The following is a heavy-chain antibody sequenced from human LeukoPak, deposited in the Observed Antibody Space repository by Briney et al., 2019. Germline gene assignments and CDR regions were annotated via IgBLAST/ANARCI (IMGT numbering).Heavy chain of an antibody. CDR2: INHSGST. CDR3: ARGRLGYSSGWYRYAEYFQH. Sequence: SETLSLTCAVYGGSFSGYYWSWVRQPPGEGLEWIGEINHSGSTNYNPSLKSRVTISVDTSKNQFSLKLSSVTAADTAVYYCARGRLGYSSGWYRYAEYFQHWGQGTLVTVSS. CDR1: GGSFSGYY. V-gene: IGHV4-34*01. J-gene: IGHJ1*01. D-gene: IGHD6-19*01.